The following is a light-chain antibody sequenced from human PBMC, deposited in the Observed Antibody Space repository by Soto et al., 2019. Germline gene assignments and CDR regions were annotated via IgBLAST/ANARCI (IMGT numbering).Light chain of an antibody. J-gene: IGLJ2*01. Sequence: QSALTQPASVSGSPGKSITISCTGASSDIGSYNYVSWYQQHPGKAPKLLIYDVTKWPSGISNRFSGSKSGNTASLTISGLQAEDEADYYCSSYTSTSTLVFGGGTKLTVL. CDR3: SSYTSTSTLV. V-gene: IGLV2-14*01. CDR1: SSDIGSYNY. CDR2: DVT.